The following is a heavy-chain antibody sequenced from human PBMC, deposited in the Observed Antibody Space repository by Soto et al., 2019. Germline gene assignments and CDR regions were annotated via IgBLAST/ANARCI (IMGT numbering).Heavy chain of an antibody. CDR2: IYTSGST. CDR3: ARGSYSIPRGSYFDY. CDR1: GGSISSYY. Sequence: QVQLQESGPGLVKPSETLSLTCTVSGGSISSYYWSWIRQPAGKGLEWIGRIYTSGSTNYNPSLKSRVTMSVDTSKNQFSLKLSSVTAADTAVYYCARGSYSIPRGSYFDYWGQGTLVTVSS. V-gene: IGHV4-4*07. J-gene: IGHJ4*02. D-gene: IGHD3-16*01.